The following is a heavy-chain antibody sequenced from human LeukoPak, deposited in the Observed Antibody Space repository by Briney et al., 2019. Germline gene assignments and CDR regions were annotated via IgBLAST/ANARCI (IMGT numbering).Heavy chain of an antibody. V-gene: IGHV4-59*01. J-gene: IGHJ4*02. Sequence: SETLSLTCAVYVGSFSSYYWSWIRQPPGKGLEWIGYIYYSGSTNYNPSLKSRVTISVDTSKNQFSLKLSSVTAADTAVYYCAREGGMVVGATFPYFDYWGQGTLVTVSS. CDR2: IYYSGST. CDR3: AREGGMVVGATFPYFDY. CDR1: VGSFSSYY. D-gene: IGHD1-26*01.